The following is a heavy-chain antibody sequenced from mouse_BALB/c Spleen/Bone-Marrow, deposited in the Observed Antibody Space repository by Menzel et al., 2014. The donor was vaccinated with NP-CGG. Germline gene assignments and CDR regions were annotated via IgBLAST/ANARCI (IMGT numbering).Heavy chain of an antibody. CDR2: ISSGGSYT. CDR1: GFTFTSYA. D-gene: IGHD1-1*01. J-gene: IGHJ2*01. Sequence: EVQLQQSGGGLVKPGGSLKLSCAASGFTFTSYAMSWVRQTPEKRLEWVATISSGGSYTYYPDSVKGRFTISRDNAKNNLYLQMSSLRSEDTAMYYCARHITTVVADYWGQGTTLTVSS. V-gene: IGHV5-9-3*01. CDR3: ARHITTVVADY.